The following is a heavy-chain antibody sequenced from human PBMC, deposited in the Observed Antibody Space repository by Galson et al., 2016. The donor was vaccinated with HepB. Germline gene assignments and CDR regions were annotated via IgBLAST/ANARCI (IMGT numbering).Heavy chain of an antibody. CDR2: IHFSETPI. CDR3: VTPSPVYFGDAGHYNFGMDV. V-gene: IGHV3-48*03. D-gene: IGHD3-9*01. Sequence: SLRLSCAGSGFTFGSFEMTWVRQAPGKGLEWVSIIHFSETPIYYADSVKGRFTISRDNSKNILFLHMADLRVEDTAVYYCVTPSPVYFGDAGHYNFGMDVWGRGTAVTVSS. CDR1: GFTFGSFE. J-gene: IGHJ6*02.